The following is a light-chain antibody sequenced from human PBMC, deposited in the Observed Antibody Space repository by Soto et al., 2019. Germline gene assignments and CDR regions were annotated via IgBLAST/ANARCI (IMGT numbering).Light chain of an antibody. Sequence: EIVLTQSPATLSLSPGERATLSCRASRSVDSYLAWYQQKPGQAPRLVIFDAFNRATGIPARFSGSGSGTDFTLTISSLEPEDFAVYYCQQHSDRLTFGGGTRVEI. V-gene: IGKV3-11*01. CDR1: RSVDSY. CDR3: QQHSDRLT. CDR2: DAF. J-gene: IGKJ4*01.